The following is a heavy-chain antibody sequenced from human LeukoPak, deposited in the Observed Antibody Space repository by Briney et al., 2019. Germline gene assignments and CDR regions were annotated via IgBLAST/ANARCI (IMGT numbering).Heavy chain of an antibody. V-gene: IGHV3-21*01. CDR2: ISSSSSYI. J-gene: IGHJ4*02. CDR1: GFTFSSYS. D-gene: IGHD1-1*01. CDR3: ATHGRELDY. Sequence: VGSLRLSCAASGFTFSSYSMNWVRQAPGQGLEWVSSISSSSSYIYYADSVKGRFTITRDNAKNSLYLQMNSLRAEDTAVYYCATHGRELDYWGQGTLVTVSS.